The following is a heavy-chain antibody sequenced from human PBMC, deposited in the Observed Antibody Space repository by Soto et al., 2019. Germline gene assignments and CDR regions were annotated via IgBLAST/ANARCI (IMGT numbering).Heavy chain of an antibody. CDR1: GFTFSSFW. D-gene: IGHD3-10*01. J-gene: IGHJ4*02. V-gene: IGHV3-74*01. CDR3: AKRGVATFGLYY. CDR2: INTDGSST. Sequence: EVQLVESGGGLVQPGGSLRLSCAVSGFTFSSFWMHWVRQAPGEGLVWVSRINTDGSSTSYADSVKGRFTISRDNAKNTLYLHMNSLTVEDTAMYYCAKRGVATFGLYYWGQGTLVTVSS.